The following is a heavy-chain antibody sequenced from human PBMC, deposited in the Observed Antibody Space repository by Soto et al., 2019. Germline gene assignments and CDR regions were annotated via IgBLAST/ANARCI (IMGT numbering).Heavy chain of an antibody. D-gene: IGHD3-9*01. J-gene: IGHJ4*02. CDR1: GFTFSSYA. Sequence: GGSLRLSCAASGFTFSSYAMSWVRQAQGKELEWVSAISGSGGSTYYADSVKGRFTISRDNSKNTLYLQMNSVRAEDTAVYYCAKDYTYYDILTGLFDYWGQGTLVTVSS. CDR2: ISGSGGST. V-gene: IGHV3-23*01. CDR3: AKDYTYYDILTGLFDY.